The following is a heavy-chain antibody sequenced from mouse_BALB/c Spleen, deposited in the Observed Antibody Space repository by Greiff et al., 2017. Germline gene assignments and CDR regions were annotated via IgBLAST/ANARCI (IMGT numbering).Heavy chain of an antibody. D-gene: IGHD4-1*01. CDR1: GFTFSDYY. V-gene: IGHV5-4*02. CDR2: ISDGGSYT. CDR3: ARDGDTGTAMDY. Sequence: EVMLVESGGGLVKPGGSLKLSCAASGFTFSDYYMYWVRQTPEKRLEWVATISDGGSYTYYPDSVKGRFTISRDNAKNNLYLQMSSLKSEDTAMYYCARDGDTGTAMDYWGQGTSVTVSS. J-gene: IGHJ4*01.